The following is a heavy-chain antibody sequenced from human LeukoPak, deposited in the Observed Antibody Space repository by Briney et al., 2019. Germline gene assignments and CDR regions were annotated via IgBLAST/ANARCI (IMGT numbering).Heavy chain of an antibody. D-gene: IGHD2/OR15-2a*01. V-gene: IGHV3-30*02. CDR3: AKVALLYNDLRIDY. CDR1: GFTFSGYG. Sequence: GGSLRLSCAASGFTFSGYGMPLVRQAPGKGLEWVAFVRYDGNNKYYADSVKGRFTISRDNSKNTLFLQMNSLRAEDTAVYYCAKVALLYNDLRIDYWGQGTLVTVSS. CDR2: VRYDGNNK. J-gene: IGHJ4*02.